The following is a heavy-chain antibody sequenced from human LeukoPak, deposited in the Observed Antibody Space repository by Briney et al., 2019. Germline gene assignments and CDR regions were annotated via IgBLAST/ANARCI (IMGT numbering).Heavy chain of an antibody. D-gene: IGHD3-22*01. CDR3: ARGYDSSGYIDY. CDR2: IIPIFGTA. CDR1: GGTFSSYA. V-gene: IGHV1-69*13. Sequence: SVKVSCKASGGTFSSYAISWVRQAPGQGLEWMGGIIPIFGTANYAQKFQGRVTITADESTSTAYMELSSLRPEDTAVYYCARGYDSSGYIDYWGQGTLVTVSS. J-gene: IGHJ4*02.